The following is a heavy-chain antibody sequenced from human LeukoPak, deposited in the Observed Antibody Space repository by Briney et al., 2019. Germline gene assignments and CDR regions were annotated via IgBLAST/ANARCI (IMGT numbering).Heavy chain of an antibody. D-gene: IGHD5-24*01. CDR1: GDSISEYY. CDR3: ARELDGNGGWFDP. Sequence: SETLSLTCSVSGDSISEYYWAWIRQTPGKGLEWIGEVYYSGSTHYNPSLTSRVTIAVDTSKNQFSLTLRSVSAADTAIYYCARELDGNGGWFDPWGQGTLVIVSS. CDR2: VYYSGST. J-gene: IGHJ5*02. V-gene: IGHV4-59*12.